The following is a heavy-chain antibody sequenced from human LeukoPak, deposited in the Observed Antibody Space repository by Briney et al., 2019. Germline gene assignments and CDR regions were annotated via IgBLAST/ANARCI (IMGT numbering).Heavy chain of an antibody. CDR2: IRYDGSNK. CDR3: AKTYSSGWYSYFDY. V-gene: IGHV3-30*02. D-gene: IGHD6-19*01. CDR1: GFTFSSYG. Sequence: SGGSLRLSCAASGFTFSSYGMHWVRQAPGKGLEWVAFIRYDGSNKYYADSVKGRFTISRDNSKNTLYLQMNSLRAEDTAVYYCAKTYSSGWYSYFDYWGQGTLVTVSS. J-gene: IGHJ4*02.